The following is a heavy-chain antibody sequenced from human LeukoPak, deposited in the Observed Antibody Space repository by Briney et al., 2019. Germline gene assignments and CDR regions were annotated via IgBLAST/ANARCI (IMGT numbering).Heavy chain of an antibody. CDR1: GFTFSSYA. J-gene: IGHJ4*02. D-gene: IGHD3-22*01. Sequence: GGSLRLSCAASGFTFSSYAMSWVRQAPGKGLEWVSAISGGGGSTYYPDSVKGRFTISRDNSKNTLYLQMNSLRAEDTAVYYCSRPGNYYDSSGYYYRFDYWGQGTLVTVSS. V-gene: IGHV3-23*01. CDR2: ISGGGGST. CDR3: SRPGNYYDSSGYYYRFDY.